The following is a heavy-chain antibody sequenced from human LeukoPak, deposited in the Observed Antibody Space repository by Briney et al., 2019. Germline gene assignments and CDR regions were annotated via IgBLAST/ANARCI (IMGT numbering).Heavy chain of an antibody. D-gene: IGHD2-8*01. Sequence: KSSQTLSLTCTVSGGSISSGDFYWSRVRQHPEKGLEWIGYIYYSGTAYYNPSLKSRVTMSVDTSKNQFSLKLDSVTAADTAVYYCARFSNAHGVKFDYWGQGTLVTVSS. CDR2: IYYSGTA. CDR3: ARFSNAHGVKFDY. V-gene: IGHV4-31*03. J-gene: IGHJ4*02. CDR1: GGSISSGDFY.